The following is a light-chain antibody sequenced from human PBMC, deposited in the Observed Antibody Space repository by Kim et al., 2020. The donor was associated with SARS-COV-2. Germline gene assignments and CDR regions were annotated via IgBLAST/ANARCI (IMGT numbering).Light chain of an antibody. J-gene: IGKJ2*01. V-gene: IGKV3-15*01. CDR1: QSVSNN. Sequence: PGQTHPLADSASQSVSNNLARYQQKPGQAPRLLIYGASTRATDIPARFSGSGSGTEFTLTITSLQSEDFAVYYCQQYNNWPPYTFGQGTKLEI. CDR3: QQYNNWPPYT. CDR2: GAS.